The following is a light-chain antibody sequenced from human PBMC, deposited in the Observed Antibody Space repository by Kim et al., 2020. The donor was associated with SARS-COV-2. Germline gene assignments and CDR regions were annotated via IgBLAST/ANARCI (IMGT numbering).Light chain of an antibody. Sequence: GQSITISCTGTSNDVGNYNLVSWYQQHPGKAPRLMISAVTKRPSGISNRFSASKSDNTASLTISGLQAEDEADYDCCSYAGGSTWVFGGGTKLTVL. V-gene: IGLV2-23*02. CDR1: SNDVGNYNL. CDR3: CSYAGGSTWV. J-gene: IGLJ3*02. CDR2: AVT.